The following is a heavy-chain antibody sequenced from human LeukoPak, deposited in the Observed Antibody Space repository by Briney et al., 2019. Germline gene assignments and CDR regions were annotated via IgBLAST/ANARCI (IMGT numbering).Heavy chain of an antibody. CDR1: GFTFSSYS. CDR3: ATLLMVRGVPPVDY. J-gene: IGHJ4*02. D-gene: IGHD3-10*01. V-gene: IGHV3-21*01. CDR2: ISSSSSYI. Sequence: GGSLRLSCAASGFTFSSYSMNWVRQALGKGLEWVSSISSSSSYIYYADSVKGRFTISRDNAKNSLYLQMNSLRAEDTAVYYCATLLMVRGVPPVDYWGQGTLVTVSS.